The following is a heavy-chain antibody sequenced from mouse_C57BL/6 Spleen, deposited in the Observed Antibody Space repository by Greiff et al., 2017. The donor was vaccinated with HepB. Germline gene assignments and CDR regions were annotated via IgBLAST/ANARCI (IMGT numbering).Heavy chain of an antibody. J-gene: IGHJ3*01. CDR2: INPSSGYT. D-gene: IGHD2-2*01. V-gene: IGHV1-4*01. Sequence: VQLVESGAELARPGASVKMSCKASGYTFTSYTMHWVKQRPGQGLEWIGYINPSSGYTKYNQKFKDKATLTADKSSSTAYMQLSSLTSEDSAVYYCARGVYYGYDGFAYWGQGTLVTVSA. CDR1: GYTFTSYT. CDR3: ARGVYYGYDGFAY.